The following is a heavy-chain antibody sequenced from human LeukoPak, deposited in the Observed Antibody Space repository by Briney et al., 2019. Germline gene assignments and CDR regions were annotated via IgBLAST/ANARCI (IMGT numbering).Heavy chain of an antibody. J-gene: IGHJ3*02. CDR1: GYSFTSYW. D-gene: IGHD3-22*01. Sequence: GESLKISCKGSGYSFTSYWIGWVRQMPGKGLEWMGILYPGDSDTRYSPSFQGLVTISADKSISTAYLQWSSLKASDTAMYYCARLDYYDSSGPWAAFDIWGQGTMVTVSS. CDR2: LYPGDSDT. CDR3: ARLDYYDSSGPWAAFDI. V-gene: IGHV5-51*01.